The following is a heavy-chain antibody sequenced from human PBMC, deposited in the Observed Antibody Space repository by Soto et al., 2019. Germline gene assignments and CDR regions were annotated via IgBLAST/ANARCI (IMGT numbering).Heavy chain of an antibody. J-gene: IGHJ6*02. CDR1: GFSFSSYD. D-gene: IGHD3-10*01. CDR3: ARGMIRGVVYYGVEV. Sequence: QEQLVESGGGAVQPGRSLRLSCTASGFSFSSYDMHWVRQAPGEGLEWVSAMSFDGSYKHYADSVKGRFTISRDNSENTLYLQMNGLRPEDTAVYICARGMIRGVVYYGVEVWGQGTTVTVS. CDR2: MSFDGSYK. V-gene: IGHV3-30*03.